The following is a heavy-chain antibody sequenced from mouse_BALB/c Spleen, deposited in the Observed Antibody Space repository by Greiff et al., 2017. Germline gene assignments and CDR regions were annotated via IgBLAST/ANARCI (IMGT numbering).Heavy chain of an antibody. J-gene: IGHJ4*01. CDR2: ISSGSSTI. CDR1: GFTFSSFG. CDR3: ARASYSSMDY. V-gene: IGHV5-17*02. Sequence: EVMLVESGGGLVQPGGSRKLSCAASGFTFSSFGMHWVRQAPEKGLEWVAYISSGSSTIYYADTVKGRFTISRDNPKNTLFLQMTSLRSEDTAMYYCARASYSSMDYWGQGTSVTVSS. D-gene: IGHD2-10*01.